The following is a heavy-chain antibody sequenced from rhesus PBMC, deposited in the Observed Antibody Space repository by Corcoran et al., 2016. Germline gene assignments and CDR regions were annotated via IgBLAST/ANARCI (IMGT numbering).Heavy chain of an antibody. Sequence: EVQLVESGGGLVQPGGSLRLSCAASGLTFSSYGIGWSRQAQGKGLEWVSYISNGGGSTYYSDSVKVRFTISRDNSKNTLSLQMNSLRAEDTAVYYCAKEGNYGSSHFDYWGQGVLVTVSS. CDR2: ISNGGGST. CDR3: AKEGNYGSSHFDY. V-gene: IGHV3S5*01. D-gene: IGHD4-29*01. J-gene: IGHJ4*01. CDR1: GLTFSSYG.